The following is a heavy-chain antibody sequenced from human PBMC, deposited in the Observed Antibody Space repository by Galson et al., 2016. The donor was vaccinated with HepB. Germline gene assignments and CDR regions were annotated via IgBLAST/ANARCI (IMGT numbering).Heavy chain of an antibody. J-gene: IGHJ4*02. CDR2: ITPIFGTP. D-gene: IGHD1/OR15-1a*01. V-gene: IGHV1-69*06. CDR3: AREAGLEGTAPLYYFDY. CDR1: GGTFNS. Sequence: SVKVSCKASGGTFNSSWVRQAPGHGLEWMGGITPIFGTPTYAPKFQARVTIISDRSTGTASMELRTLKVDDTAVYYCAREAGLEGTAPLYYFDYWGQGTPVTVSS.